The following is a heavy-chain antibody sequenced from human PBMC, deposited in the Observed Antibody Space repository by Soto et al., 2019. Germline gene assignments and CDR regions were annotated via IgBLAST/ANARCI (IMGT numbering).Heavy chain of an antibody. Sequence: SQTLSLTCVISGDSVSSNSVTWNWIRQSPSKGLEWLGRTYYRSKWYNDYAVSVKSRIAINPDTSKNQFSLQLNSVTPEDTAVYYCARTYTTGTVLLFDYWGQGTLVTVSS. V-gene: IGHV6-1*01. J-gene: IGHJ4*02. D-gene: IGHD1-1*01. CDR1: GDSVSSNSVT. CDR2: TYYRSKWYN. CDR3: ARTYTTGTVLLFDY.